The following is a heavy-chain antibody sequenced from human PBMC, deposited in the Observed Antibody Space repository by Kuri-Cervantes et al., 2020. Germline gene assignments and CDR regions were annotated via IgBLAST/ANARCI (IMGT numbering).Heavy chain of an antibody. Sequence: ASVKVSCKASGYTFTSYGISWVRQAPGQGLEWMGWISAYNGNTNYAQKFQARVTMSTETSTSTAYLELRSLRSDDTAVYYCARARRPSYCDGGVCYFYYMDVWGRGTTVTVSS. CDR3: ARARRPSYCDGGVCYFYYMDV. V-gene: IGHV1-18*01. J-gene: IGHJ6*03. CDR2: ISAYNGNT. CDR1: GYTFTSYG. D-gene: IGHD2-8*02.